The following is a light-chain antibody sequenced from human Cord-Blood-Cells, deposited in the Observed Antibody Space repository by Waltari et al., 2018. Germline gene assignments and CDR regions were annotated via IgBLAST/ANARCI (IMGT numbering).Light chain of an antibody. Sequence: SYELTQPPSVSVSPGQTASITCSGDKLGDKYACWYQQKPGQSPVLVIYQDSKRPSGIPERFSGSNSGNTATLTIGGTQAMDETDYYCQAWDSSTASYVFGPGTKVTVL. J-gene: IGLJ1*01. V-gene: IGLV3-1*01. CDR3: QAWDSSTASYV. CDR1: KLGDKY. CDR2: QDS.